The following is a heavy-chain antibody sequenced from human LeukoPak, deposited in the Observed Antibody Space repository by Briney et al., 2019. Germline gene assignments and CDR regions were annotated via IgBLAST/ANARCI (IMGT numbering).Heavy chain of an antibody. J-gene: IGHJ4*02. D-gene: IGHD6-13*01. V-gene: IGHV4-61*02. CDR2: IYTSGST. Sequence: ASQTLSLTCTVSGGSISSGSYYWSWIRQPAGKGLEWIGRIYTSGSTNYNPSLKSRVTISVDTSKNQFSLKLSSVTAADTAVYYCARRAAAFDYWGQGTLVTVSS. CDR3: ARRAAAFDY. CDR1: GGSISSGSYY.